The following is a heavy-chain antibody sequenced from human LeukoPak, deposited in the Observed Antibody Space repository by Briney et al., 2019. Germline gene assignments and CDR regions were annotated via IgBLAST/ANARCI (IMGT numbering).Heavy chain of an antibody. CDR2: ISSSSSYI. CDR3: ARAYCSSTSCSYYFDY. CDR1: GFTFSSYS. V-gene: IGHV3-21*01. D-gene: IGHD2-2*01. J-gene: IGHJ4*02. Sequence: GGSPRLSCAASGFTFSSYSMNWVRQAPGKGLEWVSSISSSSSYIYYADSVKGRFTISRDNAKNSLYLQMNSLRAEDTAVYYCARAYCSSTSCSYYFDYWGQGTLVTVSS.